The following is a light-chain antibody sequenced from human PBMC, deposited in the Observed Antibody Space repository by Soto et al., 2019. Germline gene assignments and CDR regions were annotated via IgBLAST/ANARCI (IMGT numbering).Light chain of an antibody. J-gene: IGLJ2*01. CDR3: QSSDNSLPGLVI. V-gene: IGLV1-44*01. Sequence: QPVLTQPPSASGTPGQRVTVSCFGSSSNIGSNTVNWYQQLPGTPPKLLIYLNNDRPSGVPDRFSGSKSGTSASLAITGLRADDEAVYYCQSSDNSLPGLVIFGGGTKLTVL. CDR2: LNN. CDR1: SSNIGSNT.